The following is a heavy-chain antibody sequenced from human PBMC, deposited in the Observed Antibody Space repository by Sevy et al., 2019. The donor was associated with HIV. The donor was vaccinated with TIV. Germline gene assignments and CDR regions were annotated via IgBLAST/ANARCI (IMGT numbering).Heavy chain of an antibody. J-gene: IGHJ4*02. Sequence: GGSLRLSCAASGFTFRNSAMSWVRQTPGKGLECFSSISSDGETAYYTDSVKGRFTISRDNTQNTVYLQLNSLRVEDTAIYYCAKAGPYYLEYWGKGTRVTVSS. V-gene: IGHV3-23*01. D-gene: IGHD3-10*01. CDR1: GFTFRNSA. CDR2: ISSDGETA. CDR3: AKAGPYYLEY.